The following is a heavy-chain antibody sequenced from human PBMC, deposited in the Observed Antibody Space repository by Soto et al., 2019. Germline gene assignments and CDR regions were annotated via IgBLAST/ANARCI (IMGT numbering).Heavy chain of an antibody. CDR3: ERGVAGSGFDL. V-gene: IGHV6-1*01. D-gene: IGHD6-19*01. Sequence: SQTLSLTCAISGDSFSSNTAAWNWIRSSPSRGLEWLGRTYNRSNWRHDYAVSVKSRITVNPDTSNNHFPLQLNSVTPDETAVYYCERGVAGSGFDLWGQGTLVTVSS. J-gene: IGHJ4*02. CDR2: TYNRSNWRH. CDR1: GDSFSSNTAA.